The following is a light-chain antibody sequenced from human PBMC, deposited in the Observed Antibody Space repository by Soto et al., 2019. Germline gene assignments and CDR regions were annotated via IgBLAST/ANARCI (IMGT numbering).Light chain of an antibody. CDR2: WAT. J-gene: IGKJ2*01. V-gene: IGKV4-1*01. CDR1: QSLLYSSNNRNY. Sequence: DMVLTQSPDSLSVSLGERATITCKSSQSLLYSSNNRNYLAWYRQRPRQPPELLIYWATTRNSGVPDRISGSGSGTNFTLTISRLQTEDVAVCYCQYYFRSPYTFGQGTKLEIK. CDR3: QYYFRSPYT.